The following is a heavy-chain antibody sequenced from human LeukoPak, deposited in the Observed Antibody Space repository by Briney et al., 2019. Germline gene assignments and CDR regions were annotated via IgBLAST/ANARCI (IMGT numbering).Heavy chain of an antibody. Sequence: ASVTVSCKASGYTFTGYYMHWVRQAPGQGLEWMGWINPNSGGTNYAQKFQGRVTMTRDTSISTAYMELSRLRSDDTAVYYCAAQAVAGGDYYYYYMDVWGKGTTVTVSS. D-gene: IGHD6-19*01. V-gene: IGHV1-2*02. J-gene: IGHJ6*03. CDR2: INPNSGGT. CDR1: GYTFTGYY. CDR3: AAQAVAGGDYYYYYMDV.